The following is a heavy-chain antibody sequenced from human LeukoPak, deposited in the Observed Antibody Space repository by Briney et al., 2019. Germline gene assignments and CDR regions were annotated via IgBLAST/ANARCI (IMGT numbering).Heavy chain of an antibody. V-gene: IGHV3-11*01. CDR2: ISSSGSTI. Sequence: GGSLRLSCAASGFTFSDYYMSWIRQAPGKGLEWVSYISSSGSTIYYADSVKGRFTISRDNAKNSLYLQMNSLRAEDTAVYYCAREEVTMVRGAANWFDPWGQGTLVTVSS. D-gene: IGHD3-10*01. CDR3: AREEVTMVRGAANWFDP. J-gene: IGHJ5*02. CDR1: GFTFSDYY.